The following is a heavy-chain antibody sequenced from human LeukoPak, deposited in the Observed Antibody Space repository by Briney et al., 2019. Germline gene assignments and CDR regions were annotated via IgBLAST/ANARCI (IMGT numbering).Heavy chain of an antibody. D-gene: IGHD3-10*01. CDR1: GYTLTELS. V-gene: IGHV1-24*01. J-gene: IGHJ4*02. CDR3: ATVTMVRGVIITWPFDY. Sequence: GASVTVSCKVSGYTLTELSMHWVRQAPGKGLEWMGGFDPEDGETIYAQKFQGRVTMTEDTSTDTAYMELSSLRSEDTAVYYCATVTMVRGVIITWPFDYWGQGTLVTVSS. CDR2: FDPEDGET.